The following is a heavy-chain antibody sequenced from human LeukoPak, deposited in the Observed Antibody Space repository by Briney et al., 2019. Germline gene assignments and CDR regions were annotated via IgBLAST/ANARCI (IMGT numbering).Heavy chain of an antibody. V-gene: IGHV3-23*01. CDR3: AKWQRTGNWYFDL. CDR1: GFTSSSYA. CDR2: ISAAGGST. D-gene: IGHD1-1*01. J-gene: IGHJ2*01. Sequence: GGSLRLSCAASGFTSSSYAMSWVRQAPGKGLEWVSAISAAGGSTYYADSVKGRFTISRDNSKNTVYLQMNSLRVEDTAVYYCAKWQRTGNWYFDLWGRGTLVTVSS.